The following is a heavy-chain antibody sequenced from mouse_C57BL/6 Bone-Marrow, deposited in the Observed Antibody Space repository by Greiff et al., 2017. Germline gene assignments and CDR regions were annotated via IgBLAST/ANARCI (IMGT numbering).Heavy chain of an antibody. J-gene: IGHJ3*01. Sequence: EVQLQQSGPELVKPGASVKISCKASGYTFTDYYMNWVKQSHGKSLEWIGDINPNNGGTSYNQKFKGKATLTVDKSSSTAYMELRSLTSEDSAVYYCARGAVGGAWFAYWGQGTLVTVSA. D-gene: IGHD4-1*01. CDR2: INPNNGGT. V-gene: IGHV1-26*01. CDR1: GYTFTDYY. CDR3: ARGAVGGAWFAY.